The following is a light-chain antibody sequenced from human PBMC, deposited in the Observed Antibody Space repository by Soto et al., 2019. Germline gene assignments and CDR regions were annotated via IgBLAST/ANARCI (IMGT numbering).Light chain of an antibody. CDR2: DAS. J-gene: IGKJ2*01. Sequence: DIQMTQSPSTLSASVGDRVTITCRASQSISSWLAWYQQKPGKAPKLLIYDASSLESGVPSRFSGSGSGTEFTLTISSLQPDDFATYYCHQYNSSPYTFGQGNKLEIK. V-gene: IGKV1-5*01. CDR3: HQYNSSPYT. CDR1: QSISSW.